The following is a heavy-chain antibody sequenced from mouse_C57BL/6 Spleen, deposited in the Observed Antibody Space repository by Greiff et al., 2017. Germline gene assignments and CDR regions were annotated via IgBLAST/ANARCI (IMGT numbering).Heavy chain of an antibody. V-gene: IGHV5-17*01. CDR2: ISSGSSTI. CDR3: ARRGYSKGFAD. J-gene: IGHJ3*01. Sequence: EVMLVESGGGLVKPGGSLKLSCAASGFTFSDYGMHWVRQAPEKGLEWVAYISSGSSTIYYADTVKGRFTLSRDNAYNTLFLQMMRLRCEDTAMYDCARRGYSKGFADWGQGTLVTVSA. CDR1: GFTFSDYG. D-gene: IGHD2-14*01.